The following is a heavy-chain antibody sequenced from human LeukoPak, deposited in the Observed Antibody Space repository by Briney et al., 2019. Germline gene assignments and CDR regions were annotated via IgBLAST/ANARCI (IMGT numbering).Heavy chain of an antibody. J-gene: IGHJ5*02. V-gene: IGHV3-23*01. D-gene: IGHD6-19*01. Sequence: PGGSLRLSCAVSGFIVNTYYMSWVRQAPGKGLEWVSAIGSSGAGTHYADSVKGRFTISSDNSKNTVYLQMNSLRAEDTAVYYCARPRVPVAGTRWFDPWGQGALVTVSS. CDR3: ARPRVPVAGTRWFDP. CDR1: GFIVNTYY. CDR2: IGSSGAGT.